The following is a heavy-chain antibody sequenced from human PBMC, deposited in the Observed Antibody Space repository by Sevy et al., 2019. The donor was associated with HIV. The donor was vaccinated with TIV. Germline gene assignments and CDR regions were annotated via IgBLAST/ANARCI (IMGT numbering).Heavy chain of an antibody. CDR1: GFTFSSYW. D-gene: IGHD6-13*01. J-gene: IGHJ4*02. CDR2: INSDGSST. Sequence: GGSLRLSCAASGFTFSSYWMHWVRQAPGKGLVWVSRINSDGSSTSYADSVKGRFTISRDNAKNTLYLQMNSLRPEDTALYSCAKHRDTLAAAAYLDHWGQGTLVTVSS. V-gene: IGHV3-74*01. CDR3: AKHRDTLAAAAYLDH.